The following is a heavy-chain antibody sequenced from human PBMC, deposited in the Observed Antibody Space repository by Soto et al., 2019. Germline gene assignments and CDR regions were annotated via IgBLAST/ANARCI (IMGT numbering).Heavy chain of an antibody. Sequence: ASVKVSCKASGFTFTSSAMQWVRQARGQRLEWIGWIVVGSGNTNYAQKFQERVTITRDMSTSTAYMELSSLRSEDTAVYYCAAAYTSYYDFWSGYPLRLDVWGQGTTVTVSS. CDR1: GFTFTSSA. D-gene: IGHD3-3*01. CDR2: IVVGSGNT. V-gene: IGHV1-58*02. CDR3: AAAYTSYYDFWSGYPLRLDV. J-gene: IGHJ6*02.